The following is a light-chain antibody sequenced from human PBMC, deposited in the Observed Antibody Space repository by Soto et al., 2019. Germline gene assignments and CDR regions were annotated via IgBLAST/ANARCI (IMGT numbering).Light chain of an antibody. J-gene: IGKJ1*01. V-gene: IGKV3-20*01. Sequence: EGVLTQSPGTLALSPGEGGTLSCRASRSVSSSYLAWYQQKPGQAARLLIYGASSRATGIPDRFSGSGSGTDFTLTISRLEPEDFAVYYCQQYGGSPWTFGQGNKVDIK. CDR3: QQYGGSPWT. CDR2: GAS. CDR1: RSVSSSY.